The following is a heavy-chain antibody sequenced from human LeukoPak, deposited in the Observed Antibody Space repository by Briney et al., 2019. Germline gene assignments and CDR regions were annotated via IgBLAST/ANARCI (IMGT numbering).Heavy chain of an antibody. CDR1: GFTFSSYA. Sequence: GGSLRLSCAASGFTFSSYAMSWVRQAPGKGLEWVSAISGSGRSTYYADSVKGRFTISRDNSKNTLYLQMNSLRAEDTAVYHCAKDLAFSGTTRFGYWGQGTLVTVSS. CDR3: AKDLAFSGTTRFGY. D-gene: IGHD1-1*01. V-gene: IGHV3-23*01. J-gene: IGHJ4*02. CDR2: ISGSGRST.